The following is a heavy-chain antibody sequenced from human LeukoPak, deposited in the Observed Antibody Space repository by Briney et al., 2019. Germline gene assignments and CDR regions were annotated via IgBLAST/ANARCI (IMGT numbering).Heavy chain of an antibody. D-gene: IGHD3-22*01. CDR1: GFSFNNYG. Sequence: TGGSLRLSCVASGFSFNNYGMHWVRQAPGKGLEWVAVVSYDGTNKYFVDSVEGRFTISRDNSKNTLYLQMNSLRAEDTAVYYCAKDYPAWTYYYHSSGYRGFDYWGQGTLVTVSS. CDR2: VSYDGTNK. J-gene: IGHJ4*02. CDR3: AKDYPAWTYYYHSSGYRGFDY. V-gene: IGHV3-30*18.